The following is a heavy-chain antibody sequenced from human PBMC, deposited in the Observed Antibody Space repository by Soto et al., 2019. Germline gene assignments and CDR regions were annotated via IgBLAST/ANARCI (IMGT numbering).Heavy chain of an antibody. J-gene: IGHJ5*02. CDR3: ARGGPSSSGWFDP. D-gene: IGHD6-6*01. CDR1: GGSFSGYY. V-gene: IGHV4-34*01. CDR2: INHSGST. Sequence: SETLSLTCAVYGGSFSGYYWCWIRQPPGKGLEWIGEINHSGSTNYNPSLKSRVTISVDTSKNQFSLKLSSVTAADTAAYYCARGGPSSSGWFDPWGQGTLVPSPQ.